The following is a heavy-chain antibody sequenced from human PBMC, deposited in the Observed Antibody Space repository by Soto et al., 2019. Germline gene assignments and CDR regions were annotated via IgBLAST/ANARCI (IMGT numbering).Heavy chain of an antibody. CDR2: IYHSGST. Sequence: SETLSLTCTVSGGSISSYYWSWIRQPPGKGLEWIGYIYHSGSTYYNPSLKSRVTISVDRSKNQFSLKLSSVTAADTAVYYCARAGVYDSSRYFDYWGQGTLVTVSS. CDR3: ARAGVYDSSRYFDY. CDR1: GGSISSYY. V-gene: IGHV4-59*12. J-gene: IGHJ4*02. D-gene: IGHD3-22*01.